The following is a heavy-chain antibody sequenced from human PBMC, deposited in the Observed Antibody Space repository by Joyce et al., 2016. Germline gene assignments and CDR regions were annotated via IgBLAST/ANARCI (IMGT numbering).Heavy chain of an antibody. J-gene: IGHJ4*02. CDR1: GGAISSSSYC. Sequence: QLQLQESGPGLVKPSDTLSLTCTVSGGAISSSSYCGGWIRQLPGKGLEWIGSIYYSGNTYYDPSLKSRVSRTVDTSKNQFALKLRSVTAADTAVYYCARHPDAMIRWAFAPFDYWGQGTLVTVSS. CDR3: ARHPDAMIRWAFAPFDY. V-gene: IGHV4-39*01. CDR2: IYYSGNT. D-gene: IGHD3-16*01.